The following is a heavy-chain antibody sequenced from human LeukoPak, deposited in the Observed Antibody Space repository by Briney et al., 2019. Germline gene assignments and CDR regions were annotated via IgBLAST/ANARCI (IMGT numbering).Heavy chain of an antibody. CDR3: AKYNGGYYSYYYMDV. CDR1: GFSFSSYG. V-gene: IGHV3-23*01. Sequence: GGSLRLSCAASGFSFSSYGMSWVRQAPGKGLEWISAITGSGGTTYYADSVEGRFTISRDNSKSTLYLQMNSLRAEDTAIYYCAKYNGGYYSYYYMDVWGKGTTVTISS. J-gene: IGHJ6*03. D-gene: IGHD1-1*01. CDR2: ITGSGGTT.